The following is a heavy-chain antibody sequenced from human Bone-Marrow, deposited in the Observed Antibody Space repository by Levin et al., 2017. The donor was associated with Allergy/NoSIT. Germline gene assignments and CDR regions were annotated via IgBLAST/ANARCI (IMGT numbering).Heavy chain of an antibody. CDR2: ISHSGST. CDR3: ASDKSGNYFSFES. Sequence: SQTLSLTCNVSDDSVKTSFWSWIRQSPGKGLEWIGYISHSGSTNYNPSLKSRVTISLDTSKNHISLRLISVTAADAAIYYCASDKSGNYFSFESWGEGTLVAVSS. J-gene: IGHJ4*02. D-gene: IGHD4-23*01. CDR1: DDSVKTSF. V-gene: IGHV4-59*02.